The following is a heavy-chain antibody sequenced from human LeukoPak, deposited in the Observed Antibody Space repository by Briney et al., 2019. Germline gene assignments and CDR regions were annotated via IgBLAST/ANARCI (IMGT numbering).Heavy chain of an antibody. CDR3: ARDRGGSYLYYFDY. CDR1: GLTFSTYG. V-gene: IGHV3-23*01. Sequence: GGSLRLSCAASGLTFSTYGMSWVRQAPGKGLEWVSGISGSGGSRFYTDSVKGRFTISRDNSKNTLYLQMNSLRAEDTAVYYCARDRGGSYLYYFDYWGQGTLVTVSS. J-gene: IGHJ4*02. D-gene: IGHD1-26*01. CDR2: ISGSGGSR.